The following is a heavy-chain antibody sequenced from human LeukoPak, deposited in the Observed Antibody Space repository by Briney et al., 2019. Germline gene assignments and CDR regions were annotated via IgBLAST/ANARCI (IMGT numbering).Heavy chain of an antibody. CDR3: AKRVPYTSSSVYLDS. D-gene: IGHD6-6*01. CDR2: ISDDVHYK. V-gene: IGHV3-23*01. Sequence: GGSLRLSCAASGFTFCIFGMNWVRQAPGMGLQWVSSISDDVHYKYYADSVRGRFTVSRNNSKNTVYLELNSLRGEDTAVYYCAKRVPYTSSSVYLDSWGQGISVTVSS. J-gene: IGHJ4*02. CDR1: GFTFCIFG.